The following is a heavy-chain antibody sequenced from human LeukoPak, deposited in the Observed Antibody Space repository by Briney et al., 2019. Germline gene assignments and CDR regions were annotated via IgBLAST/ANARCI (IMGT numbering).Heavy chain of an antibody. CDR3: ARGWGYFDY. D-gene: IGHD1-26*01. Sequence: SETLSLTCSVSGDSISGSYWSWIRQPPGKGLEWIGYINYSGSTNYNPSLKSRVTIAVDTSKNQFSLNLSSVTAADTAVYYCARGWGYFDYWGQGTLVTVSS. V-gene: IGHV4-59*01. CDR1: GDSISGSY. CDR2: INYSGST. J-gene: IGHJ4*02.